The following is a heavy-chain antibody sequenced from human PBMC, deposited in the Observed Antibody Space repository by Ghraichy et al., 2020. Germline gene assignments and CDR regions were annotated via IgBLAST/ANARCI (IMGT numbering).Heavy chain of an antibody. V-gene: IGHV3-23*01. D-gene: IGHD2-15*01. CDR2: ISGSGGST. Sequence: GGSLRLSCAASGFTFSSYAMSWVRQAPGKGLEWVSAISGSGGSTYYADSVKGRFTISRDNSKNTLYLQMNSLRAEDTAVYYCAKDSVAAWDIVVVVAAVTFDYWGQGTLVTVSS. CDR1: GFTFSSYA. CDR3: AKDSVAAWDIVVVVAAVTFDY. J-gene: IGHJ4*02.